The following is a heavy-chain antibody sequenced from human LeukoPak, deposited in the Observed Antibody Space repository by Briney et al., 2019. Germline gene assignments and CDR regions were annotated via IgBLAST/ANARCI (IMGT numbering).Heavy chain of an antibody. V-gene: IGHV3-74*01. CDR1: GFTFSSYW. J-gene: IGHJ4*02. Sequence: KSGGSLRLSCAASGFTFSSYWMLWVRQAPGKGLVWVSRIHGDGKKTTYADSVKGRFTISRDNAKNTLYLQMNSLRVEDKAVYYCASDPDSGGWSTFDNWGQGSLVTVSS. D-gene: IGHD2-15*01. CDR2: IHGDGKKT. CDR3: ASDPDSGGWSTFDN.